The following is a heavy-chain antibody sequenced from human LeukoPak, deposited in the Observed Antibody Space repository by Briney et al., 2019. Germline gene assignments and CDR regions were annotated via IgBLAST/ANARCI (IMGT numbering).Heavy chain of an antibody. J-gene: IGHJ5*02. V-gene: IGHV4-38-2*02. CDR3: ARDSHQYCSGGSCYSGGWFDP. CDR2: IYHSGST. Sequence: PSETLSLTCTVSGYSISSGYYWGWIRQPPGKGLEWIGSIYHSGSTYYNPSLKSRVTISVDTSNNHFSLKLSSVTAADTAVYYCARDSHQYCSGGSCYSGGWFDPWGQGTLVTVSS. CDR1: GYSISSGYY. D-gene: IGHD2-15*01.